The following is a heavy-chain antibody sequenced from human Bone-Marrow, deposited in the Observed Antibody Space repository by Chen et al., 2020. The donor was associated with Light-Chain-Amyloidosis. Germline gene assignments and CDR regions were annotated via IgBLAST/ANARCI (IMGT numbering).Heavy chain of an antibody. J-gene: IGHJ6*02. CDR2: IIPIFCTA. V-gene: IGHV1-69*01. CDR1: GGTFSSYA. CDR3: ARDRGIVVVPAAIRYYYYGMDV. Sequence: QVQLVQSGAEVKKPGSSVKVSCKASGGTFSSYAISWVRQAPGQGLEWMGGIIPIFCTANYAQKFQGRVTITADESTSTAYMELSSLRSEDTAVYYCARDRGIVVVPAAIRYYYYGMDVWGQGTTVTVSS. D-gene: IGHD2-2*02.